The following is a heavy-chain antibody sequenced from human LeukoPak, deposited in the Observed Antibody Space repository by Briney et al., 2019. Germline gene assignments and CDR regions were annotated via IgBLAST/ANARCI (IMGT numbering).Heavy chain of an antibody. V-gene: IGHV6-1*01. Sequence: SQTLSLTCAISGDSVSSNSAAWNWIRQSPLRGLAWLGRTYYRSNWYNDYAVSVKCRITINPDPSKNQFSLQLKSVTPEDTAVYYCARDDNVGSSGYTPFDIWGQGTRVTVSS. CDR2: TYYRSNWYN. D-gene: IGHD3-22*01. CDR3: ARDDNVGSSGYTPFDI. J-gene: IGHJ3*02. CDR1: GDSVSSNSAA.